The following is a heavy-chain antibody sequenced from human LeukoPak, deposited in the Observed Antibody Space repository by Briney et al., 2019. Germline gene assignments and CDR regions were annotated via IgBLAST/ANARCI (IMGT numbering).Heavy chain of an antibody. Sequence: HPGGSLRLSCAASGFTFSSYAMSWVRQAPGKGLEWVSAISGSGGSTYYADSVKGRFTISRDSSKNTLYLQMNNLRPEDTAVYYCAKLHNLNCDYWGLGTLVTVSS. CDR2: ISGSGGST. CDR3: AKLHNLNCDY. CDR1: GFTFSSYA. D-gene: IGHD1-14*01. J-gene: IGHJ4*02. V-gene: IGHV3-23*01.